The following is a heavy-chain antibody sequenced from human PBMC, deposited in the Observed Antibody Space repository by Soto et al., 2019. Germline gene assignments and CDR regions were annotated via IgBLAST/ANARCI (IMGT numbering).Heavy chain of an antibody. CDR3: ARGVLYSSSWLNWFDP. Sequence: GASVKVSCKASGYTFTSYDINWVRQATGQGLEWMGWMNPNSGNTGYAQKFQGRVTMTRNTSISTAYMELSSLRSEDTAVYYCARGVLYSSSWLNWFDPWGQGTLVTVS. D-gene: IGHD6-13*01. CDR1: GYTFTSYD. J-gene: IGHJ5*02. V-gene: IGHV1-8*01. CDR2: MNPNSGNT.